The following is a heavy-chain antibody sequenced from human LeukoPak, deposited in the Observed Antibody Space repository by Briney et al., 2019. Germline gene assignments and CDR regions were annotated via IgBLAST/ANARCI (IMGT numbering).Heavy chain of an antibody. D-gene: IGHD3-10*01. Sequence: NPSETLSLTCTVSGDPLTSGGYYWSWIRQRPGKGLEWIAYIYYGGITYTSPSLESRVTISLDTSKNQFSLKLTSMTAADTAVYYCARDRRGVEKDYGMDVWGQGTTVTVSS. V-gene: IGHV4-31*03. CDR1: GDPLTSGGYY. J-gene: IGHJ6*02. CDR2: IYYGGIT. CDR3: ARDRRGVEKDYGMDV.